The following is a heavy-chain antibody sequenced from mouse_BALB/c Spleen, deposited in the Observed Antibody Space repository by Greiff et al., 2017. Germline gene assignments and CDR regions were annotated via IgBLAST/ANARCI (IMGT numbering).Heavy chain of an antibody. CDR1: GFTFSSFG. D-gene: IGHD2-3*01. J-gene: IGHJ2*01. V-gene: IGHV5-17*02. Sequence: EVKLVESGGGLVQPGGSRKLSCAASGFTFSSFGMHWVRQAPEKGLEWVAYISSGSSTIYYADTVKGRFTISRDNPKNTLFLQMTSLRSEDTAMYYCARSGWLLLYFDYWGQGTTLTVSS. CDR2: ISSGSSTI. CDR3: ARSGWLLLYFDY.